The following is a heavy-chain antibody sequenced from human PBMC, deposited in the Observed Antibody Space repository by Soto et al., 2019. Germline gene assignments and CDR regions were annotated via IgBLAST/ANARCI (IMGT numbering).Heavy chain of an antibody. CDR3: ARVRRPRDFADYYGSGSTGWFDP. V-gene: IGHV4-30-4*01. D-gene: IGHD3-10*01. Sequence: PSETLSLTCAVSVGSISSGDYYWIWIRHPPGKGLEWIGYIYYSGSTYYNPSLKSRVTISVDTSKNQFSLKLSSVTAADTAVYYCARVRRPRDFADYYGSGSTGWFDPWGQGTLVTVSS. CDR1: VGSISSGDYY. CDR2: IYYSGST. J-gene: IGHJ5*02.